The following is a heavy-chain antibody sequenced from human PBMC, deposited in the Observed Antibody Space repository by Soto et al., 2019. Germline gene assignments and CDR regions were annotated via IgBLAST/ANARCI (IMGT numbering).Heavy chain of an antibody. V-gene: IGHV3-23*01. Sequence: GGSLRLSCAASGFTFSSYAMSWVRQAPGKGLEWVSAISGSGGSTYYADSVKGRFTISRDNSKNTLYLQMNSLRAEDTAVYYCAKFSVRGYPAVWWAGMDVWGQGTTVTVSS. CDR1: GFTFSSYA. D-gene: IGHD3-10*02. CDR3: AKFSVRGYPAVWWAGMDV. J-gene: IGHJ6*02. CDR2: ISGSGGST.